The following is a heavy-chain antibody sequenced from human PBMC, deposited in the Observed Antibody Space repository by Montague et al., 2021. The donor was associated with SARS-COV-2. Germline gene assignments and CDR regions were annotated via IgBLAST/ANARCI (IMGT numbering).Heavy chain of an antibody. V-gene: IGHV4-34*01. CDR2: INHSGST. Sequence: SETLSLTCAVYGGSFSGYYWSWICQPPGKGLVWIGEINHSGSTNYNPSLKSRVTISVDTSKNQFSLKLSSVTAADTAVYYCARGMRRPYYYYYGMDVWGQGTTVTVSS. CDR1: GGSFSGYY. CDR3: ARGMRRPYYYYYGMDV. J-gene: IGHJ6*02.